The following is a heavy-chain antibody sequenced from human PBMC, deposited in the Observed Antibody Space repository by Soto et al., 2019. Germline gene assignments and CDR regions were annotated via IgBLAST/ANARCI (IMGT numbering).Heavy chain of an antibody. V-gene: IGHV1-69*01. D-gene: IGHD2-2*01. CDR2: IIPIFGTA. CDR3: ARVIVVVPAAMEVFGYFDY. J-gene: IGHJ4*02. CDR1: GGTFSSYA. Sequence: QVQLVQSGAEVKKPGSSVKVSCKASGGTFSSYAISWVRQAPGQGLEWMGGIIPIFGTANYAQKFQGRVTITAGESTSTAYMELSSLRSEDTAVYYCARVIVVVPAAMEVFGYFDYWGQGTLVTVSS.